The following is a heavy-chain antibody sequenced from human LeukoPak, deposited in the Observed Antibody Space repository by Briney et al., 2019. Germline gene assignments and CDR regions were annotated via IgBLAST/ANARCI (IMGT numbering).Heavy chain of an antibody. CDR2: IYHSGTP. CDR1: VGSISSGNW. Sequence: PSETLSLTCAVSVGSISSGNWWSWVRQSPGKGLEWIGEIYHSGTPNYSPSLKSRVTISADTFKNHFSLKLTSVTAADTAVYYCATAPILRGEGGEHYKYGMDVWGQGTTVIVSS. J-gene: IGHJ6*02. CDR3: ATAPILRGEGGEHYKYGMDV. V-gene: IGHV4-4*02. D-gene: IGHD2-2*02.